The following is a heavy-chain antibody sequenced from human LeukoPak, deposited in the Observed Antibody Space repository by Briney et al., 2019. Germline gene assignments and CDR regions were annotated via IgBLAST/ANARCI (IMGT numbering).Heavy chain of an antibody. CDR3: ARDKIVGPSDFQH. CDR1: GFTFSSYW. D-gene: IGHD1-26*01. V-gene: IGHV3-7*01. Sequence: PGGSLRLSCVASGFTFSSYWMSWVRQAPGKGLEWVANIKQDGSEKYYVDSVKGRFTISRDNAKNSLYLQMNSLRAEDTAVYYCARDKIVGPSDFQHWGRGTLVTVSS. J-gene: IGHJ1*01. CDR2: IKQDGSEK.